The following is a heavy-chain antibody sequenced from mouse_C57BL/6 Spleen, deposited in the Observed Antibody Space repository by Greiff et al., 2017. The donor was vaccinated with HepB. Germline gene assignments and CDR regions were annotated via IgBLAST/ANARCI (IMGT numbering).Heavy chain of an antibody. Sequence: VQLQQSGAELVKPGASVKISCKASGYAFSSYWMNWVKQRPGKGLEWIGQIYPGDGDTNYNGKFKGKATLTADKSSSTAYMQLSSLTSEDSAVYFCAREGTYGSSSFDYWGQGTTLTVSS. CDR2: IYPGDGDT. CDR3: AREGTYGSSSFDY. V-gene: IGHV1-80*01. CDR1: GYAFSSYW. J-gene: IGHJ2*01. D-gene: IGHD1-1*01.